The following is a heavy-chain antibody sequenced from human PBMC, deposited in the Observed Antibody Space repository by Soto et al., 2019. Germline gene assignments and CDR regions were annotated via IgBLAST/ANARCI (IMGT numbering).Heavy chain of an antibody. CDR3: AKDSSIAAAGAVIFY. CDR1: XXTXSRXA. J-gene: IGHJ4*02. CDR2: ISGSGGST. Sequence: GGSLRLSCAAXXXTXSRXAXXXXXXXXXKWLEWVSAISGSGGSTYYADSVKGRFTISRDNSKNTLYLQMNSLRAEDTAVYYCAKDSSIAAAGAVIFYWGQGTLVTVX. V-gene: IGHV3-23*01. D-gene: IGHD6-13*01.